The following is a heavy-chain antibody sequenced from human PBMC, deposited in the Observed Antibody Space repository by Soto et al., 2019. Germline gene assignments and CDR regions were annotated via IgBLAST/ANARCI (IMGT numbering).Heavy chain of an antibody. CDR1: GFTFSSYS. CDR3: ARDSVPAAQRDDAFDI. CDR2: ISSSSSTI. Sequence: GGSLRLSCAASGFTFSSYSMNWVRQAPGKGLEWVSYISSSSSTIYYAVSVKGRFTISRDNAKNSLYLQMNSLRAEETAVYYCARDSVPAAQRDDAFDIWGQGTMVTVSS. J-gene: IGHJ3*02. D-gene: IGHD6-25*01. V-gene: IGHV3-48*01.